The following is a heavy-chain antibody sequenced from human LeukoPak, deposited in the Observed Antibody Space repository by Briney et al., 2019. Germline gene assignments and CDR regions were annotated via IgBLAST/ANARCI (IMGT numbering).Heavy chain of an antibody. D-gene: IGHD2-21*02. V-gene: IGHV1-46*01. CDR3: ARVLSYCGGDCPYDAFDI. J-gene: IGHJ3*02. CDR1: GYTFTTYY. CDR2: INPSGGST. Sequence: GASVEVSCKASGYTFTTYYMNWVRQAPGQGLEWMGIINPSGGSTSYAQKFQGRVTMTRDTSTSTVYMELSSLRSEDTAVYYCARVLSYCGGDCPYDAFDIWGQGTMVTVSS.